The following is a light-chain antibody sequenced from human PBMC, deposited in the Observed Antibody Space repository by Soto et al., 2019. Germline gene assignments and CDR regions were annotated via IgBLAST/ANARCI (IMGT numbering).Light chain of an antibody. V-gene: IGKV1-33*01. Sequence: DIQMTQSPSSRSSSVGYRFTITCRASQSISSYLNWYQQKPGKAPKLLISAASSLQSGVPSRFSGSGSGTDFTFTISSLQPEDIATYYCQQYDNLPTFGPGTRLEIK. J-gene: IGKJ5*01. CDR3: QQYDNLPT. CDR1: QSISSY. CDR2: AAS.